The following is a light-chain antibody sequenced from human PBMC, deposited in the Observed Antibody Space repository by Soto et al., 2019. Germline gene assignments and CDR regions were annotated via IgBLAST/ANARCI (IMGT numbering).Light chain of an antibody. CDR1: QSVSSN. V-gene: IGKV3-15*01. J-gene: IGKJ1*01. CDR2: GAS. Sequence: EIVMTQSPATLSVSPGERATLSCRASQSVSSNLAWYQQKPGQAPRLLIYGASTRATGIPARFSGSGSGTEFTLTISSLQSEDFAVYYCQQYNNWPGFGQGTNVEIK. CDR3: QQYNNWPG.